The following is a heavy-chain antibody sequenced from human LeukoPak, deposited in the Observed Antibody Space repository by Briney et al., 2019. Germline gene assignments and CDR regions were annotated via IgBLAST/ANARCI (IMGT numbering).Heavy chain of an antibody. V-gene: IGHV1-18*04. CDR1: GYTFTGYY. J-gene: IGHJ4*02. CDR3: ATVGDYYGHQGSADY. CDR2: INPNSGNT. Sequence: GASVKVSCKASGYTFTGYYMHWVRQAPGQGLEWMGWINPNSGNTNYAQKLQGRVTMTTDTSTSTAYMELRSLRSDDTAVYYCATVGDYYGHQGSADYWGQGTLVTVSS. D-gene: IGHD3-10*01.